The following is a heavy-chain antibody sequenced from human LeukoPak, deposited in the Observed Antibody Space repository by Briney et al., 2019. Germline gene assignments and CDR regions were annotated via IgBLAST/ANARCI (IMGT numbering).Heavy chain of an antibody. CDR1: DDSITIYY. J-gene: IGHJ4*02. V-gene: IGHV4-59*01. Sequence: SETLSLTCSVSDDSITIYYWTWIRQPPGKGLEWIGYIDHTGTTNYNPSLNSRVTISRDTSKNHFSLQLSSVTAADTAVYYCARVTGYMVEDYFDYWGQGTLVTVSS. CDR2: IDHTGTT. D-gene: IGHD5-12*01. CDR3: ARVTGYMVEDYFDY.